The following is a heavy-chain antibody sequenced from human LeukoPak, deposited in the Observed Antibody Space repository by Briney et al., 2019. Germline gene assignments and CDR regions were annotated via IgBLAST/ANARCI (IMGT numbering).Heavy chain of an antibody. CDR2: IYYSGST. D-gene: IGHD3-3*01. J-gene: IGHJ3*02. CDR1: GGSISSYY. CDR3: ARDWALGRFLEWFGAFDI. V-gene: IGHV4-59*01. Sequence: ASETLSLTCTVSGGSISSYYWSWIRQPPGKGLEWIGYIYYSGSTNYNPSLKSRVTISVDTSKNQFSPKLSSVTAADTAVYYCARDWALGRFLEWFGAFDIWGQGTMVTVSS.